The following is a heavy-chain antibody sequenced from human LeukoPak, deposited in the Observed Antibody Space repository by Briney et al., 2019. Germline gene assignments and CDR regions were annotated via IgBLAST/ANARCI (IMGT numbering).Heavy chain of an antibody. D-gene: IGHD2-21*02. J-gene: IGHJ4*02. V-gene: IGHV1-18*01. CDR1: GYTFTSYG. Sequence: ASVKVSCKASGYTFTSYGISWVRQAPGQGLEWMGWISAYNGNTNYAQKFQGKVTMTRDTSTSTVYMELSSLRSEDTAVYYCAREPEHCGGDCGFDYWGQGTLVTVSS. CDR3: AREPEHCGGDCGFDY. CDR2: ISAYNGNT.